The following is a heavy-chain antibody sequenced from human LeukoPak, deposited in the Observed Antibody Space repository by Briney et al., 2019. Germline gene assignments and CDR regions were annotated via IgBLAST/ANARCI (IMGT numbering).Heavy chain of an antibody. CDR2: MYHSGIT. D-gene: IGHD3-10*01. J-gene: IGHJ5*02. V-gene: IGHV4-38-2*01. CDR1: GYSINSAYY. CDR3: ARLTPGKNWFDP. Sequence: SETLSLSCAVSGYSINSAYYWGWIRQPPGKGLEWIASMYHSGITYYNSSLKSRATISVDTSKNQFSLKLNSVTAADTSVYYCARLTPGKNWFDPWGHGTLVTVSS.